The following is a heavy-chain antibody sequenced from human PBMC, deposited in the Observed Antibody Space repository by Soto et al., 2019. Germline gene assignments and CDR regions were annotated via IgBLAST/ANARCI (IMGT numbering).Heavy chain of an antibody. V-gene: IGHV3-15*07. J-gene: IGHJ6*02. CDR3: TTSQVAGTEWYDYYYYGMDV. CDR1: GFTFSNAW. CDR2: IKSKTDGGTT. Sequence: GGSLRLSCAASGFTFSNAWMNWVRQATGKGLEWVGRIKSKTDGGTTDYAAPVKGRFTISRDDSKNTLYLQMNSLKTEDTAVYYCTTSQVAGTEWYDYYYYGMDVWGQGTTVTVSS. D-gene: IGHD6-19*01.